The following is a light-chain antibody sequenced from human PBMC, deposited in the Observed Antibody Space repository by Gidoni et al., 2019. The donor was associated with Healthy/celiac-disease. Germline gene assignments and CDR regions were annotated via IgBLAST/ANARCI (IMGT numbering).Light chain of an antibody. J-gene: IGLJ1*01. V-gene: IGLV2-23*02. CDR3: CSHAGSSSYV. CDR1: SSDVGSYNL. CDR2: EVS. Sequence: QSALTQPASVSASPGQSITISCTGTSSDVGSYNLVSWYQQHPGKAPKLMIYEVSKRPSGVSNRFSGSKSGNTASLTISGLQAEDEADYYCCSHAGSSSYVFGTGTKVTVL.